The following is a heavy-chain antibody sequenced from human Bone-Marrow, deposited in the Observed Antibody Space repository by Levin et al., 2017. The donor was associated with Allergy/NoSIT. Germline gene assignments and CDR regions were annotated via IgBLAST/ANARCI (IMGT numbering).Heavy chain of an antibody. V-gene: IGHV3-48*03. J-gene: IGHJ4*02. CDR2: ISSSGSTI. D-gene: IGHD2-15*01. Sequence: GGSLRLSCAASGFTFSSYEMNWVRQAPGKGLEWVSYISSSGSTIYYADSVKGRFTISRDNAKNSLYLQMNSLRAEDTAVYYCARDPPIYCSGGSCRGLWGQGTLVTVSS. CDR3: ARDPPIYCSGGSCRGL. CDR1: GFTFSSYE.